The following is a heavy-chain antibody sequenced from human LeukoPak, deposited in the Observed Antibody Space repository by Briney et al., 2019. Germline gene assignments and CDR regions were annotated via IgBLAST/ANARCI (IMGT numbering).Heavy chain of an antibody. D-gene: IGHD5-18*01. CDR1: GFTFSSYA. CDR2: ISYDGTNK. V-gene: IGHV3-30*04. J-gene: IGHJ4*02. CDR3: ARSGWIQLWFYDY. Sequence: PGGSLRLSCAASGFTFSSYAMHWVRQAPGKGLECVAVISYDGTNKYYADSVKGRFTISRDDSKNTLYLQMNSLRTEDTAVYYCARSGWIQLWFYDYWGQGTLVTVSS.